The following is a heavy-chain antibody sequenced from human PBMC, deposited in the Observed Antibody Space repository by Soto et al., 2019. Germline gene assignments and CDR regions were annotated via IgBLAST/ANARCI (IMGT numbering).Heavy chain of an antibody. CDR3: AKDRMTNLYYYYYGMDV. CDR1: GFTFSSYG. D-gene: IGHD4-17*01. V-gene: IGHV3-30*18. J-gene: IGHJ6*02. Sequence: GGSLRLSCAASGFTFSSYGMHWVRQAPGKGLEWVAVISYDGGNKYYADSVKGRFTISRDNSKNTLYLQMNSLRAEDTAVYYCAKDRMTNLYYYYYGMDVWGQGTTVTVYS. CDR2: ISYDGGNK.